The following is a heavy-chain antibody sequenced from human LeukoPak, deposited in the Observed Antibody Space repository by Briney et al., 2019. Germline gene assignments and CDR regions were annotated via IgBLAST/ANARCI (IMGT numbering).Heavy chain of an antibody. J-gene: IGHJ4*02. CDR2: IKQDGSEK. Sequence: GGSLRLSCAASGFTFSSYWMSWVRQAPGKGLEWVANIKQDGSEKYYVDSVKGRFTISRDNAKNSLYLQMNGLRAEDTAVYYCARERPRRYFDYWGQGTLVTVSS. CDR3: ARERPRRYFDY. V-gene: IGHV3-7*01. CDR1: GFTFSSYW.